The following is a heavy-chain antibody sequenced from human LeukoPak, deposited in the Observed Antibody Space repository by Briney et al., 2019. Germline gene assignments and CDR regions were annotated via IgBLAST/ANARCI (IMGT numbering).Heavy chain of an antibody. Sequence: TSETLSLTCTVSGGSISSYYWSWIRHPPGKGLEWIGYIYYSGSTNYNPSLKSRVTISVDTSKNQFSLKLSSVTAADTAVYYCARNDYSNYDAYYYYMDVWGKGTTVTVSS. CDR2: IYYSGST. V-gene: IGHV4-59*01. CDR3: ARNDYSNYDAYYYYMDV. CDR1: GGSISSYY. D-gene: IGHD4-11*01. J-gene: IGHJ6*03.